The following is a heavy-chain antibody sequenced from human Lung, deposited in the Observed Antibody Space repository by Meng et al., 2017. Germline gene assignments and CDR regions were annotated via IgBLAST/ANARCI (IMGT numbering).Heavy chain of an antibody. V-gene: IGHV4-4*02. J-gene: IGHJ5*02. Sequence: HVPSQESGPDLVNPTGTRSLTCSVSGGPISSSNWWSWGRQPPGKGLEWIGEIYHSGSTNYNPSLKSRVTISVDKSKNQFSLKLSSVTAADTAVYYCARGSITMVRGVSVFDPWGQGTLVTVSS. CDR3: ARGSITMVRGVSVFDP. CDR2: IYHSGST. D-gene: IGHD3-10*01. CDR1: GGPISSSNW.